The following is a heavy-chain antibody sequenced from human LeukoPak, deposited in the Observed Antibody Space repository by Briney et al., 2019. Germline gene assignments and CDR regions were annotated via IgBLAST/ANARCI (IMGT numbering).Heavy chain of an antibody. D-gene: IGHD1-14*01. Sequence: SETLSLTCTVSGGSISSDYWSWIRQSPGKGLEWIGYSSSSGLTNYNPSLKSRVTISVDTSKNQFSLRLSSVTAPDTAVYYCARAWGTDSAFDIWGQGTLVSVSS. CDR2: SSSSGLT. V-gene: IGHV4-59*01. J-gene: IGHJ3*02. CDR3: ARAWGTDSAFDI. CDR1: GGSISSDY.